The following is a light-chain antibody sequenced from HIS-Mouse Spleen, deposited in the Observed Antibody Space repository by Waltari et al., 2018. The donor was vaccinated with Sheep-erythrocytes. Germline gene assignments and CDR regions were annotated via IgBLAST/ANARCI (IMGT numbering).Light chain of an antibody. CDR1: SSDVGGYNY. CDR2: DVS. CDR3: CSYAGSYNHV. V-gene: IGLV2-11*01. Sequence: QSALTQPRSVSGSPGQSVTISCTGTSSDVGGYNYVSWYQQHPGKAPKLMIYDVSTRPAGVPDRFSGSKSGNTASLTISWLQAEDEADYYCCSYAGSYNHVFATGTKVTVL. J-gene: IGLJ1*01.